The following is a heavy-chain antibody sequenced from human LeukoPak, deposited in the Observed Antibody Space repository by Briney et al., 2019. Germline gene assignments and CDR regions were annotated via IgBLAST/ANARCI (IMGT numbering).Heavy chain of an antibody. CDR1: GFTVSSNY. CDR2: IYSGGST. J-gene: IGHJ3*02. V-gene: IGHV3-66*01. D-gene: IGHD3-10*01. Sequence: GGSLRLSCAASGFTVSSNYMSWVRQAPGKGLEWVSVIYSGGSTYYADSVKGRFTISRDNSKNTLYLQMNSLRAEDTAVYYCARDQGITMVRGVIIRTGAFDIWGQGTMVTVSS. CDR3: ARDQGITMVRGVIIRTGAFDI.